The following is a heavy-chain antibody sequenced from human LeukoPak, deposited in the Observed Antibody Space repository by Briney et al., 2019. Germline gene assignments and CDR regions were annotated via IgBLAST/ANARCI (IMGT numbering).Heavy chain of an antibody. Sequence: GGSLRLSCAASGFSFSTYAMNWVRQAPGKGLEWVPVISDSGESAFYADSLKGRFTISRDNSNSRLYLQMNSLRVEDTAVYYCVKLGQGYDYVRPFDYWGQGALVTVYS. V-gene: IGHV3-23*01. CDR1: GFSFSTYA. CDR2: ISDSGESA. CDR3: VKLGQGYDYVRPFDY. J-gene: IGHJ4*02. D-gene: IGHD3-16*01.